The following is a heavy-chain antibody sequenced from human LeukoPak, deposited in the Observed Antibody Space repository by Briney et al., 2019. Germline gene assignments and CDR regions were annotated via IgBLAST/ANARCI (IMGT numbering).Heavy chain of an antibody. CDR3: ATSSTSLGAFDI. D-gene: IGHD2-2*01. CDR1: GGSISSYY. V-gene: IGHV4-59*01. Sequence: SETLSLTCTVSGGSISSYYWSWIRQPPGKGLEWIGYIYYSGSTNYNPSLESRVTISVDTSKNQFSLKLSSVTAADTAVYYCATSSTSLGAFDIWGQGTMVTVSS. J-gene: IGHJ3*02. CDR2: IYYSGST.